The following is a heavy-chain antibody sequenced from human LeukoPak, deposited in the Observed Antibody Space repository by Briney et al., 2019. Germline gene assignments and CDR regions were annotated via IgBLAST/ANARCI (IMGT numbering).Heavy chain of an antibody. Sequence: GASVKVSCKASGYTFTSYGISWVRQAPGQGLEWMGWISAYNGNTNYAQKLQGRVTMTTDTSTSTAYMELRSLRSDDTAVYYCARLYCSGGSCYPPDYYYYMDVWGKGTTVTVSS. D-gene: IGHD2-15*01. CDR1: GYTFTSYG. CDR2: ISAYNGNT. J-gene: IGHJ6*03. CDR3: ARLYCSGGSCYPPDYYYYMDV. V-gene: IGHV1-18*01.